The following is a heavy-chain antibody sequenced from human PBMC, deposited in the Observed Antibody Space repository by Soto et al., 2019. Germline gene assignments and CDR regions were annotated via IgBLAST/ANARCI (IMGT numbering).Heavy chain of an antibody. CDR1: GFSLSTSGVG. CDR2: IYWDVVK. CDR3: AHIGACGGDCYDMDPDDAFDI. D-gene: IGHD2-21*02. Sequence: SGPTLVNPTQTLTLTCTFSGFSLSTSGVGVGWIRQPPGKALEWLALIYWDVVKRYSPFLKSRLTIPKDTSKNQLVLTMTNMDPVDTATYYFAHIGACGGDCYDMDPDDAFDIWGQGTMVTVSS. V-gene: IGHV2-5*02. J-gene: IGHJ3*02.